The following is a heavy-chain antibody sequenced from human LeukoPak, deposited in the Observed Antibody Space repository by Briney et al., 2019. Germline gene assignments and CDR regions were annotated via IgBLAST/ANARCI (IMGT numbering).Heavy chain of an antibody. Sequence: PSQTLSLTCTVSGGSISSGSYYWSWIRQPAGKGLEWIGRIYTSGSTNYNPSLKSRVTISVDTSKNQFSLKLSSVTAADTAVYYCATNPTISPAWFDPWGQGTLVTVSS. V-gene: IGHV4-61*02. CDR2: IYTSGST. D-gene: IGHD3-3*01. CDR1: GGSISSGSYY. CDR3: ATNPTISPAWFDP. J-gene: IGHJ5*02.